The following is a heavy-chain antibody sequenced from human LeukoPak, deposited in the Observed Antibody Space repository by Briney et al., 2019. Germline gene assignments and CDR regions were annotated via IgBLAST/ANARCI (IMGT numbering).Heavy chain of an antibody. CDR2: INPNSGGT. J-gene: IGHJ4*02. CDR1: GYTFTGYY. Sequence: ASVKVSCKASGYTFTGYYMHWVRQAPGQGLEWMGWINPNSGGTNYAQKFQGRVTMTRGTSISTAYMELSRLRSDDTAVYYCARAYYDILTGYYFAGGYWGQGTLVTVSS. V-gene: IGHV1-2*02. D-gene: IGHD3-9*01. CDR3: ARAYYDILTGYYFAGGY.